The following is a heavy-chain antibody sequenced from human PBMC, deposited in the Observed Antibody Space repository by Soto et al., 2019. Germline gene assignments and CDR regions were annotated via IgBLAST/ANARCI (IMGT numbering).Heavy chain of an antibody. CDR2: IKSKTDGGTT. Sequence: VQLVESGGGLVKPGGSLRLSCAASGFTFSNAWMSWVRQAPGKGLEWVGRIKSKTDGGTTDYAAPVKGRFTISRDDSKTTLYLQMNSLKTEDTAVYYCTTDHLDDFWSGYYTGDAFDIWGQGTMVTVSS. CDR1: GFTFSNAW. D-gene: IGHD3-3*01. CDR3: TTDHLDDFWSGYYTGDAFDI. V-gene: IGHV3-15*01. J-gene: IGHJ3*02.